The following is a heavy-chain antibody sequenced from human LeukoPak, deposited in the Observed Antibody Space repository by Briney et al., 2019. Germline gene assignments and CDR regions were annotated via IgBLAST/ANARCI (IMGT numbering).Heavy chain of an antibody. J-gene: IGHJ4*02. Sequence: GGSLRLSCAASGFTFSNYVMNWVRQAQGRGLEWVSAISSRGGSSYYADSVKGRFTFSRDNSKNTLYLQMNGLRAEDTAVYYCAKGEMTTATPFDYWGQGTLVTVSS. D-gene: IGHD4-11*01. CDR2: ISSRGGSS. V-gene: IGHV3-23*01. CDR1: GFTFSNYV. CDR3: AKGEMTTATPFDY.